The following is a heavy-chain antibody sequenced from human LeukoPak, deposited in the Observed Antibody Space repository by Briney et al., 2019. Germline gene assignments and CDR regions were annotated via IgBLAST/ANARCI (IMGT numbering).Heavy chain of an antibody. CDR1: GGSISSYY. Sequence: PSETLSLTCTVSGGSISSYYWSWIRQPAGKGLEWIGRIYNSGSTNYNPSLKSRVTMSVDTSKNQFSLKLSSVTAADTAVYYCARDSSTSMVRGVIPWFDPWGQGTLVTVCS. D-gene: IGHD3-10*01. CDR3: ARDSSTSMVRGVIPWFDP. CDR2: IYNSGST. V-gene: IGHV4-4*07. J-gene: IGHJ5*02.